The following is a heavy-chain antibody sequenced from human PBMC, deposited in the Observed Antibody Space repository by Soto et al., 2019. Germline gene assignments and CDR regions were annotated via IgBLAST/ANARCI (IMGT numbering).Heavy chain of an antibody. V-gene: IGHV1-2*02. CDR2: INPNSGGT. CDR1: GGTFSSYA. D-gene: IGHD1-26*01. J-gene: IGHJ4*02. CDR3: AREVIVGATTGYY. Sequence: ASVKVSCKASGGTFSSYAISWVRQAPGQGLEWMGWINPNSGGTNYAQKFQGRVTMTRDASISTAYMELSRLRSDDTAVYYCAREVIVGATTGYYGGQGTLVTVSS.